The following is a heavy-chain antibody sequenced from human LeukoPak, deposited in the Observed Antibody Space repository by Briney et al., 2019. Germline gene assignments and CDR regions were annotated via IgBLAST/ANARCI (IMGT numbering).Heavy chain of an antibody. CDR2: ISYSGTT. V-gene: IGHV4-30-4*08. CDR1: GASISSGVYY. CDR3: ARRRGYNYDYSNTWFDP. Sequence: SSQTLSLTCTVSGASISSGVYYWSWIRQHPGKGLEWIGYISYSGTTNYNPSLKSRVTISVDTSKNQFSLKLSSVTAADTAVYYCARRRGYNYDYSNTWFDPWGQGTLVTVSS. D-gene: IGHD5-18*01. J-gene: IGHJ5*02.